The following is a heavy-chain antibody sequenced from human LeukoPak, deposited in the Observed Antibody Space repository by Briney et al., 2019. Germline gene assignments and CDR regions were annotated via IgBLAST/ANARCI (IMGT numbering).Heavy chain of an antibody. Sequence: GGSLRLSCAASGFTFSSYAMSWVRQAPGKGLEWVSAISGSGGSTYYADSVKGRFTISRDNSKNTLYLQMNSLRAEDTAVYYCAKGGDRSGYSSSWYFTDFDYWGQGTLVTVSS. V-gene: IGHV3-23*01. D-gene: IGHD6-13*01. J-gene: IGHJ4*02. CDR2: ISGSGGST. CDR1: GFTFSSYA. CDR3: AKGGDRSGYSSSWYFTDFDY.